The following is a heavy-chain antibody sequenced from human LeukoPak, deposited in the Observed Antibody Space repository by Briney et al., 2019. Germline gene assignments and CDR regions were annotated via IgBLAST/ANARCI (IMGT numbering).Heavy chain of an antibody. CDR3: ARLGPYFCSSISCPYAMDV. V-gene: IGHV7-4-1*02. CDR2: INTNTGDP. D-gene: IGHD2-2*01. CDR1: GYTFITYA. J-gene: IGHJ6*02. Sequence: GASVNVSFKASGYTFITYAMNWVRQAPGQGLEWMGWINTNTGDPTYAQGFTGRFVFSLDTSVSTAYLQISTLKAEDTAVYYCARLGPYFCSSISCPYAMDVWGQGTTVTVSS.